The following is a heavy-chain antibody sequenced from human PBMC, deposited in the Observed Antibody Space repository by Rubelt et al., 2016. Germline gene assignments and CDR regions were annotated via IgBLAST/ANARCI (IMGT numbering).Heavy chain of an antibody. CDR3: ARGFEWDVLMVYAITSVYFDL. Sequence: LVQSGAEVKKPGSSVKVSCKASGYTFTSYAMNWVRQAPGQGLEWMGWINTNTGNPTYAQGFTGRFVFSLDTSVSTAYLQISSLKAEDTAVYYCARGFEWDVLMVYAITSVYFDLWGRGTLVTVSS. D-gene: IGHD2-8*01. V-gene: IGHV7-4-1*02. J-gene: IGHJ2*01. CDR1: GYTFTSYA. CDR2: INTNTGNP.